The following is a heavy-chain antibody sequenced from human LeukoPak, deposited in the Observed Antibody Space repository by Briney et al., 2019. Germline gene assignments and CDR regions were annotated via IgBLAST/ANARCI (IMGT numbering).Heavy chain of an antibody. CDR2: IYYSGST. D-gene: IGHD2-15*01. CDR3: ARDRINGYYYMDV. V-gene: IGHV4-59*11. Sequence: PSETLSLTCTVYGGSISSHYWSWIRPPPGKGLEWIGYIYYSGSTNYNPSLKSRVTISVDTSKNQFSLKLSSVTAADTAVYYCARDRINGYYYMDVWGKGTTVTVSS. CDR1: GGSISSHY. J-gene: IGHJ6*03.